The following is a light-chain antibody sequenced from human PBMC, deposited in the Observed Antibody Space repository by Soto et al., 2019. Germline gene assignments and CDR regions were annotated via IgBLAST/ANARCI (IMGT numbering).Light chain of an antibody. V-gene: IGKV3-20*01. CDR3: QPYDNSIT. J-gene: IGKJ5*01. CDR1: QSVSSNN. CDR2: GTS. Sequence: EIVLTQSPGTLSLSPGETATLSCRASQSVSSNNLAWYHQKPGQTPRLLIYGTSNSATGIPDRFSGSGSGTDFTLSISRLEPEDFAVYYCQPYDNSITFGQGTRLEIE.